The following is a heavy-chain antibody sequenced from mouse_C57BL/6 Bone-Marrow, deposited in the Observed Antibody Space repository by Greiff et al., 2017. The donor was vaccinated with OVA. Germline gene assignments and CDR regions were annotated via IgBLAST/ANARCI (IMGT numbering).Heavy chain of an antibody. V-gene: IGHV1-15*01. J-gene: IGHJ3*01. Sequence: QVQLQQPGAELVKPGASVTLSCKASGYTFTDYEMHWVKQTPVHGLEWIGAIDPETGGTAYNQKFKGKAILTADKSSSTAYMELRSLTSEDSAVYYCTRRDYSNPWFAYWGQGTLVTVSA. CDR2: IDPETGGT. CDR3: TRRDYSNPWFAY. D-gene: IGHD2-5*01. CDR1: GYTFTDYE.